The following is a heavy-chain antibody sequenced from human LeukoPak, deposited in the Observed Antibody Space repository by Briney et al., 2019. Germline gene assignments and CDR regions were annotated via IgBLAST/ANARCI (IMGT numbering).Heavy chain of an antibody. CDR2: ITNNGGTT. CDR3: VKVSSTVGATYFDY. Sequence: PGGSLRLSCSASGFAFSSYAMHWVRQAPGKGLEYLSGITNNGGTTYHADSVKGRFTISRDNSKNTLYFQMSSLRAEDTAVYYCVKVSSTVGATYFDYWGQGTLVTVSS. CDR1: GFAFSSYA. V-gene: IGHV3-64D*06. J-gene: IGHJ4*02. D-gene: IGHD1-26*01.